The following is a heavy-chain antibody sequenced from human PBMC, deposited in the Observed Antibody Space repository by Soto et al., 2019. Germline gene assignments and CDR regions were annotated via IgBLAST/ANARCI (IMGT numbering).Heavy chain of an antibody. J-gene: IGHJ4*02. Sequence: SETLSLTCTVSGGSISSYYWSWIRQPPGKGLEWIGYIYYSGSTNYNPSLKSRVTISVDTSKNQFSLKLSSVTAADTAVYYCARIHALGYCRGGGCYLHYYFDYGGQGTLVTVSS. CDR2: IYYSGST. V-gene: IGHV4-59*01. D-gene: IGHD2-15*01. CDR1: GGSISSYY. CDR3: ARIHALGYCRGGGCYLHYYFDY.